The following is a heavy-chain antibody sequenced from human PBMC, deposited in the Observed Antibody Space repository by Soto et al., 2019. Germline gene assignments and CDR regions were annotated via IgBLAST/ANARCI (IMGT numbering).Heavy chain of an antibody. D-gene: IGHD3-3*01. CDR2: IIPISGTA. J-gene: IGHJ6*02. Sequence: QVQLVQSGAEVKKPGSSVKVSCKASGGTFSHSAISWVRQAPGQGLEWMGGIIPISGTAHYAQKFQGRVSIIADESTRTAYMELSTLRSEDTAMYFCARDNDFPSSQNFYGLDVWGQGTTVTVSS. V-gene: IGHV1-69*01. CDR3: ARDNDFPSSQNFYGLDV. CDR1: GGTFSHSA.